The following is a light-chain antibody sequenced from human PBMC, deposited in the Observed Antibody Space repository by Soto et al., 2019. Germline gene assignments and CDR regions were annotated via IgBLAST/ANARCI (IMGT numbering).Light chain of an antibody. CDR1: QSVSTF. Sequence: EVVLTQSPATLSMSPGERVTLSCRASQSVSTFVAWYQHKPGQAPRPVIYDTFKRAPGVPDRFSGGGSGTDFSLTISSLEPEDFAVYYCQQRSNWPPITFGQGTRLEIK. CDR3: QQRSNWPPIT. CDR2: DTF. V-gene: IGKV3-11*01. J-gene: IGKJ5*01.